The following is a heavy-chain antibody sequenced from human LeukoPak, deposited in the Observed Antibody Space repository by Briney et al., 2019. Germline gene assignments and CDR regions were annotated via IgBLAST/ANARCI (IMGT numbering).Heavy chain of an antibody. CDR2: IYHSGST. Sequence: SQTLSLTCTVSGGSISSGGYYWSWIRQPPGTGLEWIGYIYHSGSTYYNPSLKSRVTISVDRSKNQFSLKLSSVTAADTAVYYCAMWVYDAFDIWGQGTMVTVSS. D-gene: IGHD2-8*01. V-gene: IGHV4-30-2*01. CDR1: GGSISSGGYY. J-gene: IGHJ3*02. CDR3: AMWVYDAFDI.